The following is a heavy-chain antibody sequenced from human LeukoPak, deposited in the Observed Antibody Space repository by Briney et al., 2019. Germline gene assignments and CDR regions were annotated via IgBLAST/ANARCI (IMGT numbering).Heavy chain of an antibody. J-gene: IGHJ4*02. CDR2: ISSSGSDI. Sequence: GGSLRLSCAASGFTFSNYEMHWVRQAPGKGLEWVSYISSSGSDIYYADSVKGRFTISRDNAKNSLYLHMNSLRAEDAAVYYCARDYGGSSPFDYWGQGTLVTVSS. CDR3: ARDYGGSSPFDY. V-gene: IGHV3-48*03. D-gene: IGHD4-23*01. CDR1: GFTFSNYE.